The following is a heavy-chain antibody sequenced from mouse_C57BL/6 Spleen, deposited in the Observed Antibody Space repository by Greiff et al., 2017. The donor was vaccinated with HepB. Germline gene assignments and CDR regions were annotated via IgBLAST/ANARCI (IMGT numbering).Heavy chain of an antibody. CDR1: GYTFTDYN. Sequence: EVKLQESGPELVKPGASVKIPCKASGYTFTDYNMDWVKQSHGKSLEWIGDINPNNGGTIYNQKFKGKATLTVDKSSSTAYMELRSLTSEDTAVYYCARGDGSSFYWYFDVWGTGTTVTVSS. CDR2: INPNNGGT. CDR3: ARGDGSSFYWYFDV. J-gene: IGHJ1*03. D-gene: IGHD1-1*01. V-gene: IGHV1-18*01.